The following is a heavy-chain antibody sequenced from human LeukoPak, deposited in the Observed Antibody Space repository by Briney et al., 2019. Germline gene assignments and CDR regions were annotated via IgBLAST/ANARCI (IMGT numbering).Heavy chain of an antibody. CDR3: ARDWYYYGSGTHQGVDY. V-gene: IGHV1-2*06. D-gene: IGHD3-10*01. J-gene: IGHJ4*02. Sequence: ASVKVSCKASGYTFTGYYMHWVRQAPGQGLEWMGRINPNSGGTNYAQKFQGRVTMTRDTSISTAYMGLSRLRSDDTAVYYCARDWYYYGSGTHQGVDYWGQGTLVTVSS. CDR2: INPNSGGT. CDR1: GYTFTGYY.